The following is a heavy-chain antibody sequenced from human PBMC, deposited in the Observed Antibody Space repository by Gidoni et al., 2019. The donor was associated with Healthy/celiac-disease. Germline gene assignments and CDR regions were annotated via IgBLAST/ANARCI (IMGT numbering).Heavy chain of an antibody. V-gene: IGHV4-39*01. CDR2: IYYSGST. D-gene: IGHD5-12*01. CDR3: ATYSGYKYYFDY. J-gene: IGHJ4*02. Sequence: QLQLQESGPGLVKLSETLSLTCTVSGGSISSSSYYWGWIRQPPGKGLEWIGSIYYSGSTYYNPSLKSRVTISVDTSKNQFSLKLSSVTAADTAVYYCATYSGYKYYFDYWGQGTLVTVSS. CDR1: GGSISSSSYY.